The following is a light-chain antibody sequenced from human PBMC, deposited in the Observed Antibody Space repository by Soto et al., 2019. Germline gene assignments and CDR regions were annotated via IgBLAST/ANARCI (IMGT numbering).Light chain of an antibody. CDR3: ATWDDSLHAYV. CDR2: TNN. Sequence: QSVLTQPPSASGTPGQGVTISCTGRYSNIGSNSVNWYQQFPGMAPNLLIYTNNQRPSGVPDRFSSSKSGTSASLAISGLHSEDEAHYYCATWDDSLHAYVFGTGTKLTVL. CDR1: YSNIGSNS. V-gene: IGLV1-44*01. J-gene: IGLJ1*01.